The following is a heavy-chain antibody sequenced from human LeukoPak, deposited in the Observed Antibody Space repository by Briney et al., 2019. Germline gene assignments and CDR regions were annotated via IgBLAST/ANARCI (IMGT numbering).Heavy chain of an antibody. V-gene: IGHV4-34*01. J-gene: IGHJ6*02. D-gene: IGHD5-18*01. CDR3: ARARYSYYYYYYGMDV. Sequence: SETLSLTCAVYGGSFSGYYWSWIRQPPGKGLEWIGEINHSGSTNHIPSLKSRVTISVDTSKNQFSLKLSSVTAADTAVYYCARARYSYYYYYYGMDVWGQGTTVTVSS. CDR1: GGSFSGYY. CDR2: INHSGST.